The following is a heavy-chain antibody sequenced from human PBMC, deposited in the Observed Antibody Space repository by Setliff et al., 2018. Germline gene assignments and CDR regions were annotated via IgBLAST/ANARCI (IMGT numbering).Heavy chain of an antibody. Sequence: GGSLRLSCAASGFTLNSYLMHWVRQAPGEGLVWVSRIQTDESDTTYGDSVKGRFTVSRDNAKNTLYLQMNSLRAEDTAVYYCARTSTVTRNPLFDYWGQGTLVTVSS. CDR3: ARTSTVTRNPLFDY. CDR2: IQTDESDT. J-gene: IGHJ4*02. CDR1: GFTLNSYL. V-gene: IGHV3-74*03. D-gene: IGHD4-17*01.